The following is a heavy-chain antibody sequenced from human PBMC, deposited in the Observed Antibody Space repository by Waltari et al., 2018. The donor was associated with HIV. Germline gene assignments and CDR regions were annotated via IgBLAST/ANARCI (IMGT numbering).Heavy chain of an antibody. Sequence: QVQLVQSGAEVKKPGASVKVSCKASGYTFTSYFMPWVRQAPGQGVEWLGIISPSGGSTRYAQKFQGRVTMTRDTSTSTVYMELSSLRSEDTAVYYCARDVVRGEPSFSLNYWGQGTLVTVSS. CDR1: GYTFTSYF. V-gene: IGHV1-46*01. CDR2: ISPSGGST. CDR3: ARDVVRGEPSFSLNY. D-gene: IGHD3-10*01. J-gene: IGHJ4*02.